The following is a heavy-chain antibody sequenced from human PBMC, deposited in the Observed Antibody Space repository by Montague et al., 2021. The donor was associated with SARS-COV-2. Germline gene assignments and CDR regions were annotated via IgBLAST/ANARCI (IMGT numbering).Heavy chain of an antibody. V-gene: IGHV4-59*01. CDR1: GGSIGSYY. D-gene: IGHD6-19*01. J-gene: IGHJ4*02. Sequence: SETLSLTCTVSGGSIGSYYWSWIRQPPGKGLEWIGYIYYSGSTNYNPSLKSRVTISVDTSKNQFSLKLSSVTAADTAVYYCARLKGSGWNYYFDYWGQGTLVTVSS. CDR3: ARLKGSGWNYYFDY. CDR2: IYYSGST.